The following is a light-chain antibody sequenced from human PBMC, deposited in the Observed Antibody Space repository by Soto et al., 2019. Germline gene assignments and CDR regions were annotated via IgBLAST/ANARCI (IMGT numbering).Light chain of an antibody. CDR1: QSISSW. Sequence: DIKRTQSPSTLSASVGDRVTITCRASQSISSWLAWYQQKPGKAPKLLIYKASSLESGVPSRFSGSGSGTEFTLTISSLQPDDFATYYCQQSNSYWTFGQGTKVDIK. J-gene: IGKJ1*01. CDR2: KAS. CDR3: QQSNSYWT. V-gene: IGKV1-5*03.